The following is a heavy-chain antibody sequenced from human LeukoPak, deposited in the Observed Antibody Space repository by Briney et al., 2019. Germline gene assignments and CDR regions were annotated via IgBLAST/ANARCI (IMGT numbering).Heavy chain of an antibody. CDR3: ASGLRD. V-gene: IGHV4-59*12. D-gene: IGHD3-16*01. J-gene: IGHJ4*02. CDR2: IYHSGST. CDR1: NGSMTNNY. Sequence: SETLSLTCTVSNGSMTNNYWSWIRQPPGKGLEWIGYIYHSGSTYYNPSLKSRVTISVDRSKNQFSLKLSSVTAADTAVYYCASGLRDWGQGTLVTVSS.